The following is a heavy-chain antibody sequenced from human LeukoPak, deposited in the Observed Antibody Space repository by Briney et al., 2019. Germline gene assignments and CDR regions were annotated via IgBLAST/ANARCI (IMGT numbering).Heavy chain of an antibody. Sequence: GGSLRLSCADSGFTFSSYAMHWVRQAPGKGLEWVAVISYDGSNKYYADSVKGRFTISRDNSKNTLYLQMNSLRAEDTAVYYCARDLTGTDYFDYWGQGTLVTVSS. D-gene: IGHD1-7*01. V-gene: IGHV3-30*04. J-gene: IGHJ4*02. CDR2: ISYDGSNK. CDR3: ARDLTGTDYFDY. CDR1: GFTFSSYA.